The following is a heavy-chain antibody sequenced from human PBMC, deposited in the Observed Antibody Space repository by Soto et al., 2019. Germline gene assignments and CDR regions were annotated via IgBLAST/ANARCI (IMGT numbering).Heavy chain of an antibody. V-gene: IGHV4-34*01. CDR1: GGSFSGYY. Sequence: QVQLQQWGAGLLKPSETLSLTCAVYGGSFSGYYWSWIRQPPGKGLEWIGEVNHSGSTNYNPSLKSRVTISVDTSKNQFSLKLSSVTAADTAVYYCARGGMSYYGYWGQGTLVTVSS. J-gene: IGHJ4*02. D-gene: IGHD1-26*01. CDR2: VNHSGST. CDR3: ARGGMSYYGY.